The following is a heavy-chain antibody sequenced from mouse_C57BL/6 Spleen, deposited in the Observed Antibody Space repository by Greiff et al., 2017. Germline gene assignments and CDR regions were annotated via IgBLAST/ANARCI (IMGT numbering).Heavy chain of an antibody. D-gene: IGHD2-5*01. J-gene: IGHJ4*01. CDR2: INPGSGGT. V-gene: IGHV1-54*01. Sequence: QVQLQQSGAELVRPGTSVKVSCKASGYAFTNYLIEWVKQRPGQGLEWIGVINPGSGGTNYNEKFKGKATLTADKSSSTAYMQLSSLTSEDSAVYFCPRYSNYDAMDYWGQGTSVTVSS. CDR3: PRYSNYDAMDY. CDR1: GYAFTNYL.